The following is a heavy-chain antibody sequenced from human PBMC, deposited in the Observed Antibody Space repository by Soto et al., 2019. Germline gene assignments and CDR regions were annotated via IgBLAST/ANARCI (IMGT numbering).Heavy chain of an antibody. V-gene: IGHV3-9*01. CDR1: GFAFDDYA. J-gene: IGHJ4*02. D-gene: IGHD5-18*01. CDR3: AKAVGSYGNFDY. CDR2: ISWNSGSI. Sequence: EVQLVESGGGLVQPGRSLRLSCAASGFAFDDYAMDWVRQAPRKSLEWVSGISWNSGSIGYADSVKGRFTISRDNAKNSLYLQMNSLRAEDTALYYCAKAVGSYGNFDYWGQGTLVTVSS.